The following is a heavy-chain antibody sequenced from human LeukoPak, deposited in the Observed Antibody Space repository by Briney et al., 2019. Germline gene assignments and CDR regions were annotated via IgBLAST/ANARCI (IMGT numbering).Heavy chain of an antibody. D-gene: IGHD3-3*01. Sequence: ASVKVSCKASGYTFTSYGISWVRQAPGQGLEWMGWISAYNGNTNYAQKLQGRVTMTTDTSTSTAYMELRSLRSDDTAVYYCARDLYDFWSGYYTGAFDIWSQGTMVTVSS. V-gene: IGHV1-18*01. CDR3: ARDLYDFWSGYYTGAFDI. CDR2: ISAYNGNT. J-gene: IGHJ3*02. CDR1: GYTFTSYG.